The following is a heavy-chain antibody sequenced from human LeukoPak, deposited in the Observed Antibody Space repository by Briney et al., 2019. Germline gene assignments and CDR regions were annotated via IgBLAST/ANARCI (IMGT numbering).Heavy chain of an antibody. CDR3: ASMYYYDSSGYAWD. CDR1: GFTFSSYA. V-gene: IGHV3-23*01. Sequence: GGSLRLSCAASGFTFSSYAMHWVRQAPGKGLEWVSGISGSGGSTYYADSVRGRFTVSRDNSKNTVYLQMNSLRADDTAVYYCASMYYYDSSGYAWDWGQGTLVTVSP. CDR2: ISGSGGST. D-gene: IGHD3-22*01. J-gene: IGHJ4*02.